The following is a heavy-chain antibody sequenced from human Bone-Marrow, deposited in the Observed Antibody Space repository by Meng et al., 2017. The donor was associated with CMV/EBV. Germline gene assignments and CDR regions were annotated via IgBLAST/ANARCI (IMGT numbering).Heavy chain of an antibody. CDR3: ARALKQLGQRRFDY. CDR2: ISDRGGIII. V-gene: IGHV3-48*03. CDR1: GFIFSSYE. J-gene: IGHJ4*02. Sequence: GGSLRLSCAASGFIFSSYEMNWVRQAPGKGLEWVSYISDRGGIIIYYADSVKGRFTISRDNAKNSVYLQRNSLRAEDKAVYYCARALKQLGQRRFDYWGQGTLVTVSS. D-gene: IGHD1-1*01.